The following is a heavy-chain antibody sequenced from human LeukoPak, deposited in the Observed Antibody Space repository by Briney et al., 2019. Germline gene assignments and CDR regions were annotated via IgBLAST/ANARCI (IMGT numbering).Heavy chain of an antibody. CDR3: ARQSAGDFDY. V-gene: IGHV4-39*01. Sequence: SETLSLTCTVSGGSISSSSYYWGWIRQPLGKGLEWIGSIYYSGSTYYNPSLKSRVTISVDTSKNQFSLKLSSVTAADTAVYYCARQSAGDFDYWGQGTLVTVSS. CDR2: IYYSGST. CDR1: GGSISSSSYY. J-gene: IGHJ4*02. D-gene: IGHD6-13*01.